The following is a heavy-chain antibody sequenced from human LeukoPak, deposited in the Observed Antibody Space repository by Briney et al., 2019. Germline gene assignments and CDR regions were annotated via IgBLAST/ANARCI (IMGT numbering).Heavy chain of an antibody. CDR1: GGSISSSSYY. CDR2: IHYSGGT. J-gene: IGHJ4*02. Sequence: SETLSLTCTVSGGSISSSSYYWGWIRQPPGKGLEWIASIHYSGGTYYSPSLKSRVTISVDTSKNQFSLRLNSVTAADTAVYYCARHSGSYYLPGRYWGQGTLVTVSS. D-gene: IGHD1-26*01. V-gene: IGHV4-39*01. CDR3: ARHSGSYYLPGRY.